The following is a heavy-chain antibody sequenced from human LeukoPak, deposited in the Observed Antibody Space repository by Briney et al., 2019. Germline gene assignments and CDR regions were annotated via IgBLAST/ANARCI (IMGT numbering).Heavy chain of an antibody. J-gene: IGHJ5*02. CDR1: GFTFGDYA. Sequence: GGSLRLSCTTSGFTFGDYAMSWFRQAPGKGLEWVGFIRSKAYGGTTEYAASVKGRFTISRDDSKSIAYLQMNSLKTEDTAVYYCTRDPIDTSPRPDNWNWFDPWGQGTLVTVSS. D-gene: IGHD1-20*01. V-gene: IGHV3-49*03. CDR2: IRSKAYGGTT. CDR3: TRDPIDTSPRPDNWNWFDP.